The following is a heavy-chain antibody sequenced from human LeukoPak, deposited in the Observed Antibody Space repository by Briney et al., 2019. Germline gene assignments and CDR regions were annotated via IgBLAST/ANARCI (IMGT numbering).Heavy chain of an antibody. D-gene: IGHD3-22*01. CDR2: MNPNSGNT. CDR1: GYTFTSYD. V-gene: IGHV1-8*03. CDR3: ARGEWAYYYDSSGYLIDY. Sequence: ASVKVSCKASGYTFTSYDMNWVRQATGQGLEWMGWMNPNSGNTGYAQKFQGRVTITRNTSISTAYMELSSLRSEDTAVYYCARGEWAYYYDSSGYLIDYWGQGTLVTVSS. J-gene: IGHJ4*02.